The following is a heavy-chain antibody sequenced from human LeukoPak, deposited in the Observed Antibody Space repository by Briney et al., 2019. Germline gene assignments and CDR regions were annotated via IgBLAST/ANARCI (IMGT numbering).Heavy chain of an antibody. V-gene: IGHV3-21*04. Sequence: GGSLRLSCAASGFTFSSYSMNWVRQAPGKGLEWVSSISSRSTYIYHADSVKGRFTISRDNAKNSLFLQMNSLRAEDTAVYYCAKDLAAAGRGYYYYMDVWGKGTTVTVSS. CDR3: AKDLAAAGRGYYYYMDV. J-gene: IGHJ6*03. CDR2: ISSRSTYI. D-gene: IGHD6-13*01. CDR1: GFTFSSYS.